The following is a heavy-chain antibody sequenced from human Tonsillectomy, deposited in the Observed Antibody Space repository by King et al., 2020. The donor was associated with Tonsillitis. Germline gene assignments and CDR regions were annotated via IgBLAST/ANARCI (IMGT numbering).Heavy chain of an antibody. J-gene: IGHJ5*02. CDR2: IYSDSSST. V-gene: IGHV3-23*03. CDR1: GFTFSSYA. D-gene: IGHD6-19*01. Sequence: VQLVESGGGLVQPGGSLRLSCAASGFTFSSYAMSWVRQAPGKGLEWVSIIYSDSSSTYYADSVKGRFTISRDNSKNTLYLQMDSLRAEDTAVYYCAKRKYTSGWYDDNWFDPWGQGTLVTVSS. CDR3: AKRKYTSGWYDDNWFDP.